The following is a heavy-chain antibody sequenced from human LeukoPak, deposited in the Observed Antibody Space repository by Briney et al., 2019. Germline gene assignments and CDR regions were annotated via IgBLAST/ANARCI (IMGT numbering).Heavy chain of an antibody. J-gene: IGHJ5*02. CDR1: GFTFSSYN. V-gene: IGHV4-34*01. D-gene: IGHD6-19*01. Sequence: GSLRLSCAASGFTFSSYNMNWIRQPPGKGLEWIGEINHSGSTNYNPSLKSRVTISVDTSKNQFSLKLSSVTAADTAVYYCARHLKLAVAGTFYWFDPWGQGTLVTVSS. CDR2: INHSGST. CDR3: ARHLKLAVAGTFYWFDP.